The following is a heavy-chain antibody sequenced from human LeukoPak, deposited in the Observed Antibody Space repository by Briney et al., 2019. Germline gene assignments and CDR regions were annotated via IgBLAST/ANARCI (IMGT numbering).Heavy chain of an antibody. D-gene: IGHD4-17*01. J-gene: IGHJ1*01. CDR2: ISSRSTYR. V-gene: IGHV3-21*06. Sequence: GGSLRLSCAASGFTFSDYSMNWVRQAPGKGLEWVSFISSRSTYRYYADSVKGRFTISRDNAKNSLCLQMNSLRAEDTAVYYCARDMTTATTCYLQHWGQGTLVTVSS. CDR1: GFTFSDYS. CDR3: ARDMTTATTCYLQH.